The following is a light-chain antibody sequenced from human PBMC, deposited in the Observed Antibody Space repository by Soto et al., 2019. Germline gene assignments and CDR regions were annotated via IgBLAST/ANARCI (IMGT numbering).Light chain of an antibody. CDR2: KAS. V-gene: IGKV1-5*03. Sequence: DIQTTQPPSIRSASLGEGLTITGLASQSISVWLAWYQQKAGKAPNLLIYKASRLESGVPSRFSGSGSETEFTLTISGLQPGDSATYYCQQYNSYSPTFGQGTKVDI. J-gene: IGKJ1*01. CDR1: QSISVW. CDR3: QQYNSYSPT.